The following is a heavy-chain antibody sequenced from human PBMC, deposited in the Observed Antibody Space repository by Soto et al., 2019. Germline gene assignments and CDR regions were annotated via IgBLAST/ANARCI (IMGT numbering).Heavy chain of an antibody. CDR3: ARGKLSDYVWGSYRYPFDY. D-gene: IGHD3-16*02. CDR1: GGSFSGYY. CDR2: INHSGST. J-gene: IGHJ4*02. V-gene: IGHV4-34*01. Sequence: SETLSLTCAVYGGSFSGYYWSWIRQPPGKGLEWIGEINHSGSTNYNPSLKSRVTISVDTSKNQFSLKLSSVTAADTAVYYCARGKLSDYVWGSYRYPFDYWGQGTVVTVSS.